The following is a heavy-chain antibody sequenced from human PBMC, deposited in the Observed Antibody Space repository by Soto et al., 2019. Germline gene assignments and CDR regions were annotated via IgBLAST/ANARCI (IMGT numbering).Heavy chain of an antibody. V-gene: IGHV1-2*02. D-gene: IGHD6-6*01. CDR3: ARDVDSSSHFDI. Sequence: QVQLVQSGAEVKKPGASVKVSCKASGYTFTGNYMHWVRQAPGQGLEWMGWINPNSGGTNYAQKFQGRVTVTRDTSISTAYMELRRLRSDDTAVYYCARDVDSSSHFDIWGQGTMVTVSS. J-gene: IGHJ3*02. CDR1: GYTFTGNY. CDR2: INPNSGGT.